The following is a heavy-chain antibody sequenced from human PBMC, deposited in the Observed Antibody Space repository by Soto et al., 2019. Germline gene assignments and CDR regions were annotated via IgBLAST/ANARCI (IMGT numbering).Heavy chain of an antibody. J-gene: IGHJ4*02. CDR1: GYTFTSYG. CDR2: ISAYNGNT. V-gene: IGHV1-18*01. Sequence: QVQLVPAGAEVKKPWASVTVSCKASGYTFTSYGISWVRQAPGQGLEWMGWISAYNGNTNYAQKLQGRVTMTTDTTTSTAYMELRSLRSDDTAVYYCARAGRVTGYCSGGSCPTLDYWGQGTLVTVSS. CDR3: ARAGRVTGYCSGGSCPTLDY. D-gene: IGHD2-15*01.